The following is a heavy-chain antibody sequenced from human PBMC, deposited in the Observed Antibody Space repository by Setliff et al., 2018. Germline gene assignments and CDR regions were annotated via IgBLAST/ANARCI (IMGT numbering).Heavy chain of an antibody. CDR3: ARGGSIYDHVWGSYRFVDS. CDR2: ISAYNDNT. J-gene: IGHJ4*02. D-gene: IGHD3-16*02. Sequence: ASVKVSCKASGYMFRSYGINWMRQAPGQGFEWMGWISAYNDNTKSSQKFQDRITMTTDTTTSTSYMELRSLRSDDTAVYYCARGGSIYDHVWGSYRFVDSWGQGTLVTVSS. V-gene: IGHV1-18*04. CDR1: GYMFRSYG.